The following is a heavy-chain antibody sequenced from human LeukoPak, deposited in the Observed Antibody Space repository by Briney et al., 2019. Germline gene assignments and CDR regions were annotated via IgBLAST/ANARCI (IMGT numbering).Heavy chain of an antibody. Sequence: GGSLRLSCEASGCTFSHYAIHWVRQAPGKGLEWMACISFDGTNTVYADSVKGRFTISRDNSKNTLYLQMNSLRAEDTAVYYCARDGDSSGYAQLDYWGQGTLVTVSS. V-gene: IGHV3-30*04. J-gene: IGHJ4*02. D-gene: IGHD3-22*01. CDR2: ISFDGTNT. CDR3: ARDGDSSGYAQLDY. CDR1: GCTFSHYA.